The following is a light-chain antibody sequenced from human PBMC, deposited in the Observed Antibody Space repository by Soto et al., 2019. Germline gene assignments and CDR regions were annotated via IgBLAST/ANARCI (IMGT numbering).Light chain of an antibody. CDR3: CSYGSGSTLYF. Sequence: QSVLTQPASLSGSPGQSITISCTGTSSDVGGYNSVSWYQQHPGKAHKVIIFDVSSRPSGVSSRFSGSKSGNTASLTISGLQAEDEADYYCCSYGSGSTLYFFGAGTKVTVL. CDR2: DVS. V-gene: IGLV2-14*03. J-gene: IGLJ1*01. CDR1: SSDVGGYNS.